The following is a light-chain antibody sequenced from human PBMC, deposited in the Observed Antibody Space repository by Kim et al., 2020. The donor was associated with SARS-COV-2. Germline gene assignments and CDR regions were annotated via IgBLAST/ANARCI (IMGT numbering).Light chain of an antibody. CDR2: GAS. CDR1: QCPSASS. J-gene: IGKJ2*01. Sequence: LAPGEGATLSCEASQCPSASSFAWYQQRPRQSPTLLIYGASTRAPGIPDRFSGSGSGTDFTLTISRLEPEDFAVYFCQHYCTSPYTFGRGTKLEI. CDR3: QHYCTSPYT. V-gene: IGKV3-20*01.